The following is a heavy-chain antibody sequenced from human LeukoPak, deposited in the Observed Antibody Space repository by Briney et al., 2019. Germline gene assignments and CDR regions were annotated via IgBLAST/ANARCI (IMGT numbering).Heavy chain of an antibody. CDR1: GGTFSSYA. V-gene: IGHV1-69*04. CDR3: ARYHIAVDAFDI. Sequence: GASVKVSCKASGGTFSSYAISWVRQAPGQGLEWMGRIIPILGIANYAQKFQGRVTITRDTSASTAYMELSSLRSEDTAVYYCARYHIAVDAFDIWGQGTMVTVSS. D-gene: IGHD6-19*01. J-gene: IGHJ3*02. CDR2: IIPILGIA.